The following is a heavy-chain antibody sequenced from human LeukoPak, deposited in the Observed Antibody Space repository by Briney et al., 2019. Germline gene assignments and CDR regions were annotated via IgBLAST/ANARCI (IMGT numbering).Heavy chain of an antibody. J-gene: IGHJ6*02. CDR3: ARDKGIAVAGYYYYGMDV. CDR2: IYSGGST. Sequence: GGSLRLSCAASGFTVSSSFMNWVRQAPGKGLEWVSVIYSGGSTYYADSVKGRFTISRHNSKNTLYLQMNSLTTEDTAVYYYARDKGIAVAGYYYYGMDVWGQGTTVTVSS. V-gene: IGHV3-53*04. D-gene: IGHD6-19*01. CDR1: GFTVSSSF.